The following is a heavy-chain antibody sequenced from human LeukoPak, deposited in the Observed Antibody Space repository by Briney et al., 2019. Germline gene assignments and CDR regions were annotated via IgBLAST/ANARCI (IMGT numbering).Heavy chain of an antibody. D-gene: IGHD5-24*01. V-gene: IGHV3-15*01. J-gene: IGHJ4*02. CDR1: GFTFSNAW. Sequence: GGSLRLSCAASGFTFSNAWMSWVRQAPGKGLEWVGRIKSKTDGGTTDYAAPVKGRFNISRDDSKNTLYLQMNSLKTEDTAVYYCTTEVEMATIFFDYWGQGTLVTVSS. CDR3: TTEVEMATIFFDY. CDR2: IKSKTDGGTT.